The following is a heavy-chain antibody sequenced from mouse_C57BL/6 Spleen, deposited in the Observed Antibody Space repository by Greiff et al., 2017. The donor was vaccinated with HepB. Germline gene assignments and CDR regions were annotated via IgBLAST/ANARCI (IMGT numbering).Heavy chain of an antibody. CDR2: ISYDGSN. Sequence: DVKLQESGPGLVKPSQSLSLTCSVTGYSITSGYYWNWIRQFPGNKLEWMGYISYDGSNNYNPSLKNRISITRDTSKNQFFLKLNSVTTEDTATYYCARDSRTTMVPFAYWGQGTLVTVSA. D-gene: IGHD2-2*01. J-gene: IGHJ3*01. CDR1: GYSITSGYY. V-gene: IGHV3-6*01. CDR3: ARDSRTTMVPFAY.